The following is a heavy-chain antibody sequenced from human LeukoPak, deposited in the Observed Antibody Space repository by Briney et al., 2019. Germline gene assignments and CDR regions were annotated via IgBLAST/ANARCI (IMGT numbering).Heavy chain of an antibody. CDR1: GYTFTGYS. J-gene: IGHJ3*02. Sequence: GASVKVSCKASGYTFTGYSIHWVRQAPGQGLEWMGWIYPYSGDTNYAQNFQGRVTMTRDTSISTAYMELSSLKSDDTAVYYCARDRNSGSSLDIWGQGTMLTVSS. D-gene: IGHD6-6*01. CDR3: ARDRNSGSSLDI. V-gene: IGHV1-2*02. CDR2: IYPYSGDT.